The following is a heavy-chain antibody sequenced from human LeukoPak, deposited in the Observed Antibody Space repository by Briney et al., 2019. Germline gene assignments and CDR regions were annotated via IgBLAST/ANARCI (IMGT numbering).Heavy chain of an antibody. V-gene: IGHV3-30*02. CDR1: GFTFSSYG. CDR3: AKAPSIVATINY. CDR2: IRYDGSNK. Sequence: GGSLRLSCAASGFTFSSYGMHWVRQAPGKGLEWVAFIRYDGSNKYYADSVKGRFTISRDNSKNTLYLQMNSLRAEDTAVYYCAKAPSIVATINYWGQGTLVTVSS. J-gene: IGHJ4*02. D-gene: IGHD5-12*01.